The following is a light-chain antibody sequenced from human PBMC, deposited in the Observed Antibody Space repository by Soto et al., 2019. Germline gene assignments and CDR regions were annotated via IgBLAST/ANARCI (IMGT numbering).Light chain of an antibody. CDR2: DAS. CDR1: QSISTW. Sequence: IQMTQSPAALSAPAGERGPSTCRASQSISTWLACYQQKPGTAPQLLIFDASSLRIGVPSRFSGSGSGTEFTLTISSLQPDDFATYYCQQYDSYSWTFGQGTKVDIK. J-gene: IGKJ1*01. CDR3: QQYDSYSWT. V-gene: IGKV1-5*01.